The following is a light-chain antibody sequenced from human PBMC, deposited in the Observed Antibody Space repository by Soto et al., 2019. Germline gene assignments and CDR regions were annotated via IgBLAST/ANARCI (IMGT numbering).Light chain of an antibody. CDR2: EVS. Sequence: QSVLTQPASVSGSPGQSIIISCTGTSSDVGSYDYVSWYQQHPGKVPKLLIHEVSYRPSGVSNRFSGSKSGNTASLTISGLQAEDEAEYYCSSYTSSSSSVFGTGTKVTVL. V-gene: IGLV2-14*01. J-gene: IGLJ1*01. CDR1: SSDVGSYDY. CDR3: SSYTSSSSSV.